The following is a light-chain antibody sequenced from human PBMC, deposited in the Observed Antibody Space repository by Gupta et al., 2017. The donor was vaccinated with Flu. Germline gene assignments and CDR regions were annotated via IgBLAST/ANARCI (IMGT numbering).Light chain of an antibody. Sequence: DIHMTHSPSSLSASVGDRVTITCRASQSISSYLNWYQQKPGKAPKLLIYAASSLKSGVPSRFSGSGSGTDFTLTISRLQPEDIATYYCQQSDSTPGTFGRGTKVEIK. CDR1: QSISSY. V-gene: IGKV1-39*01. J-gene: IGKJ4*01. CDR2: AAS. CDR3: QQSDSTPGT.